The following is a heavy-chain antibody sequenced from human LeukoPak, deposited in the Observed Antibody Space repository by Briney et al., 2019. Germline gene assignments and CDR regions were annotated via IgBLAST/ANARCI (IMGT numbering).Heavy chain of an antibody. Sequence: GGSLRLSCAASGFTFSSYSMNWVRQAPGKGLEWVSSISSSSSYIYYADSVKGRFTISRDNAKNSLYLQMNSLRAEDTAVYYCARASVGYSSGWYVGTFDYWGQGTLVTVPS. J-gene: IGHJ4*02. CDR1: GFTFSSYS. CDR2: ISSSSSYI. CDR3: ARASVGYSSGWYVGTFDY. V-gene: IGHV3-21*01. D-gene: IGHD6-19*01.